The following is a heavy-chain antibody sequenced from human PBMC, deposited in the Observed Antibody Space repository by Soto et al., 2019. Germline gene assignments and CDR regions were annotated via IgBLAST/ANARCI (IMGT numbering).Heavy chain of an antibody. V-gene: IGHV1-2*04. CDR3: ARDRGLSNYDFWSGYYRPPGGMDV. CDR1: GYTFTGYY. CDR2: INPNSGGT. D-gene: IGHD3-3*01. Sequence: ASVKVSCKASGYTFTGYYMHWVRQAPGQGLEWMGWINPNSGGTNYAQKFQGWVTMTRDTSISTAYMELSRLRSDDTAVYYCARDRGLSNYDFWSGYYRPPGGMDVWGQGTTVTVSS. J-gene: IGHJ6*02.